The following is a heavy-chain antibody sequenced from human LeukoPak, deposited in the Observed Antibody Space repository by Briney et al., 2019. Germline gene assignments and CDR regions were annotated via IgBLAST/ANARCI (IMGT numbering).Heavy chain of an antibody. J-gene: IGHJ4*02. CDR1: GGTFSSYA. CDR3: ARGREYSCSSGYDY. D-gene: IGHD6-6*01. Sequence: SVRVSCKASGGTFSSYAISWVRQAPGQGLEWMGGIIPIFGTANYAQKFQGRDTITADESTSTAYMELSSLRSEDTAVYYCARGREYSCSSGYDYWGQGTLVTVSS. CDR2: IIPIFGTA. V-gene: IGHV1-69*13.